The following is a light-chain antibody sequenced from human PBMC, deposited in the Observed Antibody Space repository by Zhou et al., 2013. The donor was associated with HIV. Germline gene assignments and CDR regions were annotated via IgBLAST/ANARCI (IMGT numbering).Light chain of an antibody. J-gene: IGKJ2*01. V-gene: IGKV3-11*01. Sequence: EIVLTQSPATLSLSPGERATLSCRASQSVSSYLAWYQQKPGQAPRLLIYDAFNRATGIPARFSGSGSGTFFTLTISSLEPEDFAVYYCQQRSNWYTFGQGTKVEIK. CDR1: QSVSSY. CDR3: QQRSNWYT. CDR2: DAF.